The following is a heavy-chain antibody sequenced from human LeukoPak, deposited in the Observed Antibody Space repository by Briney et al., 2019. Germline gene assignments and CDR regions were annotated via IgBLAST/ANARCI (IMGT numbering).Heavy chain of an antibody. V-gene: IGHV3-23*01. CDR3: AKARIAAAATGYLDY. CDR2: ISGSGGST. D-gene: IGHD6-13*01. J-gene: IGHJ4*02. Sequence: GGSLRLSCAASGFTFSSYAMSWVRQAPGKGLEWVSAISGSGGSTYYADSVKGRFTISRDNPKNTLYLQMNSLRAEDTAVYYCAKARIAAAATGYLDYWGQGTLVTVSS. CDR1: GFTFSSYA.